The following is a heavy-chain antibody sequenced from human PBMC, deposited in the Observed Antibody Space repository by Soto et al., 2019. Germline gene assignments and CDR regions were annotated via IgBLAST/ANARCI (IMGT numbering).Heavy chain of an antibody. D-gene: IGHD2-2*01. J-gene: IGHJ6*02. Sequence: SVNVSCKASGFTFTSSAVQWVRQARGQRLEWIGWIVGGSGNTNYAQKFKERVTITRDMSTSTGYMDLSSLRSADTAAYPCPAASYADSYYYGMDVWGQGTTVTVSS. CDR1: GFTFTSSA. CDR2: IVGGSGNT. CDR3: PAASYADSYYYGMDV. V-gene: IGHV1-58*01.